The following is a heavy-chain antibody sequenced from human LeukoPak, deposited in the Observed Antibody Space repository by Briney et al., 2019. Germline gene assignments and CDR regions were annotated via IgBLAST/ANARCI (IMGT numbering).Heavy chain of an antibody. CDR2: IKQDGSEK. D-gene: IGHD2-15*01. Sequence: GGSLRLSCAASGFTFSNYWMSWVRRAPGKGLEWVANIKQDGSEKCYVDSVKGRFTISRDNAKNSPYLQMNSLRAEDTAVYYCARDRWELLSNSYHYCGLDVWGQGTTVIVSS. CDR3: ARDRWELLSNSYHYCGLDV. J-gene: IGHJ6*02. V-gene: IGHV3-7*01. CDR1: GFTFSNYW.